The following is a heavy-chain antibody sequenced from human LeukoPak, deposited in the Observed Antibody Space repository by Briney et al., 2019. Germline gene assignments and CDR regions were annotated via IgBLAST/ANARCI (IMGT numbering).Heavy chain of an antibody. CDR3: ASPYGYSWFDP. V-gene: IGHV4-59*08. CDR1: GGSISSYY. Sequence: SETLSLTCTVSGGSISSYYWSWIRQPPGKGLEWIGYIYYSGSTNYNPSLKSRVTISVDTSKNQFSLKLSSVTAADTAVYYCASPYGYSWFDPWGQEPWSPSPQ. D-gene: IGHD5-18*01. CDR2: IYYSGST. J-gene: IGHJ5*02.